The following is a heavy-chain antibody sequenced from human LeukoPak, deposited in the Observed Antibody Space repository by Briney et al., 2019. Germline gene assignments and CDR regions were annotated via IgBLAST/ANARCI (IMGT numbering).Heavy chain of an antibody. D-gene: IGHD2-8*01. V-gene: IGHV3-23*01. CDR2: ISGSGGGT. Sequence: GGSLRLSCAASGFTFSSYVMSWVRQAPGKGLEWVSAISGSGGGTYYADSVQGRFTISRDNSKSTLYLQMNSLRAGDTAVYYCAKKLTMILNDAFDIWGQGTMVTVSP. CDR3: AKKLTMILNDAFDI. CDR1: GFTFSSYV. J-gene: IGHJ3*02.